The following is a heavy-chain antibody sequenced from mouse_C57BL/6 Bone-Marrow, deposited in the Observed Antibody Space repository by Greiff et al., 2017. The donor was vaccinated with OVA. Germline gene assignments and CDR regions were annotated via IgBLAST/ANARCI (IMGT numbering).Heavy chain of an antibody. CDR3: ARSMVGY. D-gene: IGHD1-1*02. Sequence: VKLMESGPELVKPGASVKISCKASGYAFSSSWMNWVKQRPGKGLEWIGRIYPGDGDTNYNGKFKGKATLTADKSSSTAYMQLSSLTSEDSAVYFCARSMVGYWGQGTTLTVSS. CDR1: GYAFSSSW. J-gene: IGHJ2*01. CDR2: IYPGDGDT. V-gene: IGHV1-82*01.